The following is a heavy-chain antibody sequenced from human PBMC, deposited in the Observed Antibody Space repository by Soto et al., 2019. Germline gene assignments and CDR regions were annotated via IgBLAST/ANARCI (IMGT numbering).Heavy chain of an antibody. Sequence: PSETLSLTCTVSGGSISDYYWSWIRQPPGKGLEWIGYFSYVRGTNNSPSLKSRATISGDTSKNQLSLNLTSVTAADTAVYYCARRIVATETFDDWGQGTLVTVSS. V-gene: IGHV4-59*12. J-gene: IGHJ4*02. D-gene: IGHD5-12*01. CDR2: FSYVRGT. CDR3: ARRIVATETFDD. CDR1: GGSISDYY.